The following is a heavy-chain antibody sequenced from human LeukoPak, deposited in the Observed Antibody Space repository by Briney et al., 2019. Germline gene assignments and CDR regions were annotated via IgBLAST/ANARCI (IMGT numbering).Heavy chain of an antibody. CDR1: GFTFSSYS. CDR2: ISSSSSYI. CDR3: ARGDGGDYYYYYMDV. J-gene: IGHJ6*03. D-gene: IGHD4-23*01. V-gene: IGHV3-21*01. Sequence: GGSLRLSCAASGFTFSSYSMNWVRQAPGKGLEWVSSISSSSSYIYYADSVKGRFTISRDNAKNSLYLQMNSLRAEDTAVYYCARGDGGDYYYYYMDVWGKGTTVTVSS.